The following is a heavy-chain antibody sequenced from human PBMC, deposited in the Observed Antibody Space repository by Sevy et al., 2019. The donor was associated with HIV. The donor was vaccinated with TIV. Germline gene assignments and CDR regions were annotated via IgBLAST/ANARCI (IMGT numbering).Heavy chain of an antibody. D-gene: IGHD6-19*01. CDR2: ISSSSSYI. CDR1: GFTFSSNS. J-gene: IGHJ4*02. V-gene: IGHV3-21*01. Sequence: GGSLRLSCAASGFTFSSNSMNWVRQAPGKGLEWVSSISSSSSYIYYADSVKGRFTISRDNAKNSLYLQMQSLRAADTAVCYCARVPRSSGWAYYFDYWGQGTLVTVSS. CDR3: ARVPRSSGWAYYFDY.